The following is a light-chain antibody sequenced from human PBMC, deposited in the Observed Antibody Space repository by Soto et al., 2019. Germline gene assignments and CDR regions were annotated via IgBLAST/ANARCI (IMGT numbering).Light chain of an antibody. CDR1: QSVSSSY. J-gene: IGKJ1*01. Sequence: EIVLTQSPGTLSLSPGERATLSCRASQSVSSSYLAWYQQKPGQAPRLLIYGASSRATGIPDRFSGSGSGTDFTLTISRLEAEDFAVYYCQQYCSSPRTFGQGTKVDIK. CDR3: QQYCSSPRT. V-gene: IGKV3-20*01. CDR2: GAS.